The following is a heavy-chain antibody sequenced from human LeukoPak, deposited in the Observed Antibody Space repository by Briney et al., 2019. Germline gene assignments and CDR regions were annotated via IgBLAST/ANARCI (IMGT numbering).Heavy chain of an antibody. CDR1: GGSISSGGYS. D-gene: IGHD3-22*01. J-gene: IGHJ4*02. CDR3: ARVRVGPPMIVAPGPFDY. Sequence: PSQTLSLTCAVSGGSISSGGYSWSWIRQPPGKGLEWIGFIYYSGSTNYNPSLKSRVTISVDTSKNQFSLKLSSVTAADTAVYYCARVRVGPPMIVAPGPFDYWGQGTLVTVSS. CDR2: IYYSGST. V-gene: IGHV4-61*08.